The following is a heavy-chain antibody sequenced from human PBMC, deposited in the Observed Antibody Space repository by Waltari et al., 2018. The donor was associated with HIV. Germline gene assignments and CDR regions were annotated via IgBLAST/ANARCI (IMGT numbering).Heavy chain of an antibody. Sequence: EVQLLESGGGLVQPGQSLRISSTASRCSSVTSAMCWGRQAPGRGLEWVSAISGTGDHTFYADSVKGRFTISRDNSKRTLYLQMNSLRAEDTALYYCARHSSSHPYYYAMDVWGQGTTVTVSS. J-gene: IGHJ6*02. CDR2: ISGTGDHT. D-gene: IGHD6-13*01. V-gene: IGHV3-23*01. CDR3: ARHSSSHPYYYAMDV. CDR1: RCSSVTSA.